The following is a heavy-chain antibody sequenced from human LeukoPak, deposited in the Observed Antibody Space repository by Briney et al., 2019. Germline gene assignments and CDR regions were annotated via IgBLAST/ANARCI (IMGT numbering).Heavy chain of an antibody. D-gene: IGHD6-19*01. CDR1: GFTFSSYA. Sequence: PGGSLRLSCAASGFTFSSYAMSWVRQAPGKGLEWVANIKRDGSEKYYVDSVKGRFTISRDNAKNSLHLQMNSLRAEDTAVYYCARGSGHTIDYWGQGTLVTVSS. CDR3: ARGSGHTIDY. CDR2: IKRDGSEK. V-gene: IGHV3-7*04. J-gene: IGHJ4*02.